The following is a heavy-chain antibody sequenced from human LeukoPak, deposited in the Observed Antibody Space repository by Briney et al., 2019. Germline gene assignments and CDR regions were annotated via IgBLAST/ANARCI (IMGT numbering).Heavy chain of an antibody. CDR3: AREARNAFDM. Sequence: SQTPSLTCVISGDSVSSNSAAWNWIRQSPSRGLEWLGRTSYRAKWYNDYAVSVKSRITVNPDPSRNQFSLQLTSVTPEDTAVYYCAREARNAFDMWGQGTMVTVSS. V-gene: IGHV6-1*01. CDR1: GDSVSSNSAA. CDR2: TSYRAKWYN. J-gene: IGHJ3*02.